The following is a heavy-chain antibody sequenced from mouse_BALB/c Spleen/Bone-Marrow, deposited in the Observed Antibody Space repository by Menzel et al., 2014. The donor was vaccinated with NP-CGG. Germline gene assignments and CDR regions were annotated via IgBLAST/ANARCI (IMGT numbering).Heavy chain of an antibody. D-gene: IGHD2-3*01. CDR1: GYAFTDYL. Sequence: VKLMESGAELVRPGTSVKVSCKASGYAFTDYLMEWLKQRPGQGLEWIGVINPGSGSTNYNEKFKDKATLTADKSSSTAYMQLSSLTSDDSAVYFSARYDGYFDYWGQGTILTVSS. CDR2: INPGSGST. CDR3: ARYDGYFDY. J-gene: IGHJ2*01. V-gene: IGHV1-54*01.